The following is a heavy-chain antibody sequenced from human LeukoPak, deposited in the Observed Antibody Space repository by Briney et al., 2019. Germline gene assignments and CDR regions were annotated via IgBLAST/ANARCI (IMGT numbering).Heavy chain of an antibody. CDR1: GFTFSSYE. V-gene: IGHV3-48*03. Sequence: GGSLRLSCAASGFTFSSYEMNWVRQAPGKGLERVSYISSSGSTIYYADSVKGRFTISRDNAKNSLYLQMNSLRAEDTAVYYCARRGPAYYDILTGYYPYGMDVWGKGTTVTVSS. D-gene: IGHD3-9*01. CDR2: ISSSGSTI. CDR3: ARRGPAYYDILTGYYPYGMDV. J-gene: IGHJ6*04.